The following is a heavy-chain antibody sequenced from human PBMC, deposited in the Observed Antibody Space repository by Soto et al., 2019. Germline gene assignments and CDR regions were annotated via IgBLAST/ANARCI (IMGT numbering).Heavy chain of an antibody. D-gene: IGHD1-1*01. V-gene: IGHV4-59*01. J-gene: IGHJ4*02. Sequence: SETLSLTCTVSSGSISTYYWSWIRQPPGKGLEWIGYIYYTGSTYYNPSLKSRVTMSVDTSKNQFSLNLSSVTAADSAVYYCARYLSFGGTTNRLFDYWGQGTRVTVS. CDR2: IYYTGST. CDR1: SGSISTYY. CDR3: ARYLSFGGTTNRLFDY.